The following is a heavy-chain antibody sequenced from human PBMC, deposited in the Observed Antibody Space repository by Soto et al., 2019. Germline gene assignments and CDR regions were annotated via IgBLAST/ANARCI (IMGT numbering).Heavy chain of an antibody. V-gene: IGHV5-10-1*01. J-gene: IGHJ6*02. D-gene: IGHD2-2*01. CDR2: IDPSDSYT. CDR3: ARWGIVVVPAAISPPVPYYSYGMEV. CDR1: GYSFTSYW. Sequence: PGESLKISCKGSGYSFTSYWISWVRQMPGKGLEWMGRIDPSDSYTNYSPSFQGHVTISADKSISTAYLQWSSLKASDTAMYYCARWGIVVVPAAISPPVPYYSYGMEVWGQGTTVTVSS.